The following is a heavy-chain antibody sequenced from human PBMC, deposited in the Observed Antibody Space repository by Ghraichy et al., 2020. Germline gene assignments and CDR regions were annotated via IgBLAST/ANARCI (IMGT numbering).Heavy chain of an antibody. CDR1: GGSISSSNW. J-gene: IGHJ4*02. V-gene: IGHV4-4*02. Sequence: GSLRLSCAVSGGSISSSNWWSWVRQPPGKGLEWIGEIYHSGSTNYNPSLKSRVTISVDKSKNQFSLKLSSVTAADTAVYYCAREPEDFRGVIISPPGGDYWGQGTLVTVSS. D-gene: IGHD3-10*01. CDR2: IYHSGST. CDR3: AREPEDFRGVIISPPGGDY.